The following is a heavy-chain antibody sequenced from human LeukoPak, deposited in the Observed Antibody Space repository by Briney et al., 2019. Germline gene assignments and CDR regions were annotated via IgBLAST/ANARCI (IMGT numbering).Heavy chain of an antibody. J-gene: IGHJ4*02. V-gene: IGHV3-23*01. CDR1: GFTFSSYA. CDR3: ATADVYNSYDY. CDR2: ISGSGGST. D-gene: IGHD1-14*01. Sequence: GGSLRLSCAASGFTFSSYAMNWVRQAPGKGLEWVSGISGSGGSTYSADSVKGRFTISRDNSKNTLYLQMNSLRAEDTAVYYCATADVYNSYDYWGQGTLVTVSS.